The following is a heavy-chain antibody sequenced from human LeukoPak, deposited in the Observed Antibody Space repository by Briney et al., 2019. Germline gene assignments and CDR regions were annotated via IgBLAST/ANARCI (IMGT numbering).Heavy chain of an antibody. V-gene: IGHV3-23*01. CDR1: GFTFSSYA. Sequence: GGSLRLSCAASGFTFSSYAMSWVRQAPGKGLEWVSAISGSGGSTYYADSVKGRFTISRDNSKNTLYLQMNSLRAEDTALYYCAREAPYGSGSYYRNHYYYYYMDVWGKGTTVTVSS. CDR2: ISGSGGST. J-gene: IGHJ6*03. D-gene: IGHD3-10*01. CDR3: AREAPYGSGSYYRNHYYYYYMDV.